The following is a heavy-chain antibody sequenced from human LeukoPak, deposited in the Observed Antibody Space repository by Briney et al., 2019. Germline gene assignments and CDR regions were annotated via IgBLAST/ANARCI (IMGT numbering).Heavy chain of an antibody. CDR3: ARGRFTYYYDSSGGWFDP. V-gene: IGHV4-34*01. CDR2: INHSGST. D-gene: IGHD3-22*01. Sequence: SETLSLTCAVYGGSFSGYYWSWIRHPPGKGLEWIGEINHSGSTNYNPSLKSRVTISVDTSKNQFSLKLSSVTAADTAVYYCARGRFTYYYDSSGGWFDPWGQGTLVTVSS. J-gene: IGHJ5*02. CDR1: GGSFSGYY.